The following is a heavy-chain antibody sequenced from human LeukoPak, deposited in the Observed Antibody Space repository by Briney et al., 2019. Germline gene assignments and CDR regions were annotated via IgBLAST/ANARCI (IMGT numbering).Heavy chain of an antibody. CDR3: SNGIYSPSY. Sequence: GGSLRLSCTTSGFTFTLYWMAWIRQSPGKGLEWVTNINQDESQQYYLESVEGRFTVSRDNARNSVYLHMNNLRVEDTAVYYCSNGIYSPSYWGRGTLVTVSS. J-gene: IGHJ4*02. CDR2: INQDESQQ. CDR1: GFTFTLYW. D-gene: IGHD6-13*01. V-gene: IGHV3-7*01.